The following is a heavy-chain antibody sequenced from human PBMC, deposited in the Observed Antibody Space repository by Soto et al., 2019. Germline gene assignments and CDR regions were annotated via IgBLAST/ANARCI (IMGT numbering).Heavy chain of an antibody. CDR1: GGSVSGYY. CDR2: INHSGST. V-gene: IGHV4-34*01. D-gene: IGHD3-16*02. J-gene: IGHJ5*02. Sequence: SETLSLTCAVYGGSVSGYYWSWIRQPPGKGLEWIGEINHSGSTNYNPSLKSRVTISVDTSKNQFSLKLSSVTAADTAVYYCARENYDYVWGSYRYTADNLFDPWGQGTLVTVSS. CDR3: ARENYDYVWGSYRYTADNLFDP.